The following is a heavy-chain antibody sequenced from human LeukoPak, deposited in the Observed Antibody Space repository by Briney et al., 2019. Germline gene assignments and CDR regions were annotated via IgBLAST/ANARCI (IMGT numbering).Heavy chain of an antibody. CDR3: ARVGGGYFDWLFSIPDYYYGMDV. CDR1: GFTFSSYW. Sequence: GGSLRLSCAASGFTFSSYWMHWVRQAPGKGLVWVSRINSDGSSTSYADSVKGRFTISRDNAKNTLYLQMNSLRAEDTAVYYCARVGGGYFDWLFSIPDYYYGMDVWGQGTTVTVSS. V-gene: IGHV3-74*01. D-gene: IGHD3-9*01. CDR2: INSDGSST. J-gene: IGHJ6*02.